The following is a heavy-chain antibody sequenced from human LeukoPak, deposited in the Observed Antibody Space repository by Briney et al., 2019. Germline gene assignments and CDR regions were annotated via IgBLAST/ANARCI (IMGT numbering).Heavy chain of an antibody. V-gene: IGHV1-2*02. D-gene: IGHD6-19*01. CDR3: ARDQEVAGPPGGY. J-gene: IGHJ4*02. CDR2: INPNSGGT. Sequence: GASVKVSCKASEYTFTSYYMHWVRQAPGQGLEWMGWINPNSGGTNYAQKFQGRVTMTRDTSISTAYMELSRLRSDDTAVYYCARDQEVAGPPGGYWGQGTLVTVSS. CDR1: EYTFTSYY.